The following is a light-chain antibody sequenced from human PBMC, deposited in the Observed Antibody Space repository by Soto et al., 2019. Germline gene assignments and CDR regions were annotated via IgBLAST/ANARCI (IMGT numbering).Light chain of an antibody. J-gene: IGKJ1*01. CDR3: HLYGSSPRT. CDR2: GAS. V-gene: IGKV3-20*01. Sequence: EIVLTQSPGTLSLSPGERATLSCRASQSVSSSYLAWYQQKPGQAPRLLIYGASSRATGIPERLSGSGSGTVFTLTMSKLEPEGCAVFYCHLYGSSPRTFGQGTKVEI. CDR1: QSVSSSY.